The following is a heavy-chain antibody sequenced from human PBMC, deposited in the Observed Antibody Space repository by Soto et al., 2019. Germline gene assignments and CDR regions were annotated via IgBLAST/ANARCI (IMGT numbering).Heavy chain of an antibody. CDR2: IGESGTPT. CDR3: ARYIPGVRYYVMDV. D-gene: IGHD2-2*01. CDR1: GFIFSSYA. Sequence: EVQLLESGGGLVQPGGALRLSCAASGFIFSSYAMKWVRQAPGKGLEWVSLIGESGTPTYYADSVKGRFTISRDNSGNTLSLEMYSLRAEDTAVYYCARYIPGVRYYVMDVWGQGTTVTVSS. J-gene: IGHJ6*02. V-gene: IGHV3-23*01.